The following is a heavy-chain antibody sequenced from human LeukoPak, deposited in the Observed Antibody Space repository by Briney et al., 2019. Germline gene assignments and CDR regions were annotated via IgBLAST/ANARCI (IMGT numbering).Heavy chain of an antibody. Sequence: SQTLSLTCTVSGGSISSYYWSWIRQPPGKGLEWIGYIYYSGSTNYNPSLKSRVTISVDTSKNQFSLKLSSVTAADTAVYYCARNDFWSGYRMDVWGKGTTVTVSS. CDR1: GGSISSYY. CDR3: ARNDFWSGYRMDV. J-gene: IGHJ6*04. CDR2: IYYSGST. D-gene: IGHD3-3*01. V-gene: IGHV4-59*01.